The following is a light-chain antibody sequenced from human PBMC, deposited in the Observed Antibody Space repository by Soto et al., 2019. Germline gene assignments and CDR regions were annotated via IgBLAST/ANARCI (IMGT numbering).Light chain of an antibody. CDR3: QSSDSSNHVV. V-gene: IGLV6-57*04. CDR1: SGTIASNY. J-gene: IGLJ2*01. Sequence: NFMLTQPHSVSASPGKTVPISCTRSSGTIASNYVQWYQQRPGSAPTTVIYEDNQRPSGVPDRFSGSIDSSSNSASLTISGLKTEDEDDYYCQSSDSSNHVVFGGGTKLTVL. CDR2: EDN.